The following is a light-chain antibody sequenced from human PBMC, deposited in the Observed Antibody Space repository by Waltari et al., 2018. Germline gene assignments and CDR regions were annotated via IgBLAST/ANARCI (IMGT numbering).Light chain of an antibody. CDR2: EVS. CDR1: SSDIGGYNY. J-gene: IGLJ2*01. V-gene: IGLV2-11*01. CDR3: SSYAGSNTFL. Sequence: QAALTQPRSVSGSPGQSVTISCTGTSSDIGGYNYFSWYQQHPGTTPKLMIYEVSKRPSGVSDHFSGSKSGNTASLTISGLQAEDEADYYCSSYAGSNTFLFGGGTRLTVL.